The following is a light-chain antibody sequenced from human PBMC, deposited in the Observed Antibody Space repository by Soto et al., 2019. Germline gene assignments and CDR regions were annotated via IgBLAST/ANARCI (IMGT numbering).Light chain of an antibody. CDR1: SSDVGRYNL. CDR3: CSYAGSTPVV. CDR2: EGS. Sequence: QSALTQPASVSGSPGQSITISCTGTSSDVGRYNLVSWYQQHPGKAPKLMIYEGSKRPSGVSNRVSGSKSGNTASLTISGLQAEDEADYYCCSYAGSTPVVFGGGTKLTVL. J-gene: IGLJ2*01. V-gene: IGLV2-23*01.